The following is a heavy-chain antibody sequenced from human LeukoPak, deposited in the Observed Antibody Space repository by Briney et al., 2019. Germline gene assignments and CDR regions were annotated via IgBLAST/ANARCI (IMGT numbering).Heavy chain of an antibody. CDR2: ISWNSGST. V-gene: IGHV3-9*01. Sequence: SLRLSCAASGFTFDDYAMHWVRQAPGKGLEWVSGISWNSGSTGYADSVKGRFTISRDNAKNSLYLQMNSLRAEDTALYYCAKEDYYYYGMDVWGQGTTVTVSS. CDR1: GFTFDDYA. J-gene: IGHJ6*02. CDR3: AKEDYYYYGMDV.